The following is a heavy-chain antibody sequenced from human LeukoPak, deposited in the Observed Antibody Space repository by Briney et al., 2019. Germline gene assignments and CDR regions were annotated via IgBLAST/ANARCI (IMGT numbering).Heavy chain of an antibody. V-gene: IGHV4-61*02. Sequence: PSETLSLTCTVSGGSISSGSYYWSWIRQPAGKGLEWIGRIYTSGSTNYNPSLKSRVTISVDTSKNQFSLKLSSVTAADTAVYYCARVKAYYGSGSYFDYWGQGTLVTVSS. CDR1: GGSISSGSYY. J-gene: IGHJ4*02. CDR2: IYTSGST. D-gene: IGHD3-10*01. CDR3: ARVKAYYGSGSYFDY.